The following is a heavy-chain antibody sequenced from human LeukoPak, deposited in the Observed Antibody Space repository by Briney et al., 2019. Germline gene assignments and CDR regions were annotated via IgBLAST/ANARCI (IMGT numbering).Heavy chain of an antibody. CDR2: ISYDGSNK. CDR3: AREGAVTMISVVITSFAS. CDR1: GSTFSSSA. Sequence: GRSLRLSCVASGSTFSSSAMHWVRQAPGRGLEWVAVISYDGSNKFYADSVKGRFSISRDNSMDTVYLQMNSLRAEDTAVYYCAREGAVTMISVVITSFASWGQGTLVTVSS. J-gene: IGHJ4*02. V-gene: IGHV3-30-3*01. D-gene: IGHD3-22*01.